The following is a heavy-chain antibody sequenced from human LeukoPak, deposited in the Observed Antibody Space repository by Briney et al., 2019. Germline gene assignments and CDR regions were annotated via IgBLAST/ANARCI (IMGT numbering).Heavy chain of an antibody. J-gene: IGHJ4*02. CDR1: GGSISTYF. CDR2: VYYSGST. Sequence: KASETLSLTCTVSGGSISTYFWSWIRQPPGKGLEWIGYVYYSGSTNYNPSLKSRVTILVDTSKNQFSLKLTSVTAADTAVYYCARGGGGSTYVFRELDYWGQGTLVTVSS. V-gene: IGHV4-59*01. D-gene: IGHD3-16*01. CDR3: ARGGGGSTYVFRELDY.